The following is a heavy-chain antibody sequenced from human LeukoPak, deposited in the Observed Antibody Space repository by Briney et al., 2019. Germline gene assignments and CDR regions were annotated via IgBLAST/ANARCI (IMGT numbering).Heavy chain of an antibody. CDR2: ISGSGGST. D-gene: IGHD6-13*01. J-gene: IGHJ4*02. CDR1: GFTFSSYG. CDR3: TRSRTVAAT. V-gene: IGHV3-23*01. Sequence: GGSLRLSCAASGFTFSSYGMSWVRQAPGKGLEWVSAISGSGGSTYYADSVKGRFTISRDNSKNTLYLQMNSLRAEDTAMYYCTRSRTVAATWGQGTLVTVSS.